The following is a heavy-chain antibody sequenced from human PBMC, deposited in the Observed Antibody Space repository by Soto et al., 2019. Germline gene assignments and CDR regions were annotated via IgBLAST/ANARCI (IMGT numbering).Heavy chain of an antibody. V-gene: IGHV3-30*18. J-gene: IGHJ4*02. CDR3: AKEWGPMTTVLPFDY. CDR1: GFTFSSYG. D-gene: IGHD4-17*01. Sequence: ESGGGVVQPGRSLRLSCAASGFTFSSYGMHWVRQAPGKGLEWVAVISYDGSNKYYADSVKGRFTISRDNSKHTLYLQMNSLRAEDTAVYYCAKEWGPMTTVLPFDYWGQGTLVTVSS. CDR2: ISYDGSNK.